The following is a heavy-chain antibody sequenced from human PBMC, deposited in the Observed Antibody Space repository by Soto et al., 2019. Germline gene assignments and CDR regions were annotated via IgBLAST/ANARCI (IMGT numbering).Heavy chain of an antibody. V-gene: IGHV1-24*01. CDR1: GYTLSELS. CDR2: FDPEDGET. CDR3: ATVATRAPV. D-gene: IGHD2-15*01. Sequence: SVKVSCKVSGYTLSELSMHWVRQAPGKGLEWVGGFDPEDGETIYAQNFQGRVTVTEDTPTDAAYMELSSLRSDDTAVYYCATVATRAPVWGQGTLVTVSS. J-gene: IGHJ4*02.